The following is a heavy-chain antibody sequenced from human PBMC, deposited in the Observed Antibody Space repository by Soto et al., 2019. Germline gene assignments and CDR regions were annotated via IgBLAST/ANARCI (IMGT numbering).Heavy chain of an antibody. Sequence: GGSLRLSCAASGFTFSSYAMHWVRQAPGKGLEWVAVISYDGSNKYYADSVKGRFTISRDNSKNTLYLQMNSLRAEDTAVYYCARDRGAYYDFWSGYYTGGYYYGMDVWGQGTTVTVSS. CDR3: ARDRGAYYDFWSGYYTGGYYYGMDV. J-gene: IGHJ6*02. V-gene: IGHV3-30-3*01. D-gene: IGHD3-3*01. CDR1: GFTFSSYA. CDR2: ISYDGSNK.